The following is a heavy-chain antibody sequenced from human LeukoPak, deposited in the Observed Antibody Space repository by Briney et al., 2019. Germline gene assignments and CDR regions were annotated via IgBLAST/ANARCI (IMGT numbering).Heavy chain of an antibody. D-gene: IGHD2-2*01. Sequence: SETLSLTCTVSGGSISSYYWSWIRQPPGKGLEWIGYIYTSGSTNYNPSLKSRVTISVDTPKNQFSLKLSSVTAADTAVYYCARGSAEVVVVPAAMLSYYMDVWGKGTTVTVSS. J-gene: IGHJ6*03. V-gene: IGHV4-4*09. CDR3: ARGSAEVVVVPAAMLSYYMDV. CDR1: GGSISSYY. CDR2: IYTSGST.